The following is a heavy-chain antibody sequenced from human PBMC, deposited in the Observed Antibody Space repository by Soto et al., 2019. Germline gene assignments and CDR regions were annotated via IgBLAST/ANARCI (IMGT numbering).Heavy chain of an antibody. V-gene: IGHV3-73*01. Sequence: GGSLRLSCAASGFTFSGSAMHWVRQASGKGLEWVGRIRSKANSYATAYAASVKGRFTISRDDSKNTAYLQMNSLKTEDTAVYYCTRPSPYDYVWGSYRHPDAFDIWGQGTMVTVSS. CDR2: IRSKANSYAT. CDR3: TRPSPYDYVWGSYRHPDAFDI. CDR1: GFTFSGSA. J-gene: IGHJ3*02. D-gene: IGHD3-16*02.